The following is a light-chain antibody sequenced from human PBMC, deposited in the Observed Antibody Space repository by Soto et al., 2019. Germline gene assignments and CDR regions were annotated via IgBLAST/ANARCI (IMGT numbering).Light chain of an antibody. J-gene: IGLJ2*01. CDR1: SSDVGSYNL. Sequence: QSALTQPASVSGSPGQSITISCTGTSSDVGSYNLVSWYQQHPGTAPKLMIYEGSRRPSGVSNRFAASKSGNTASLTISGLQAEDEADYYCCSYAGSSTYVFGGGTKLTVL. CDR3: CSYAGSSTYV. V-gene: IGLV2-23*01. CDR2: EGS.